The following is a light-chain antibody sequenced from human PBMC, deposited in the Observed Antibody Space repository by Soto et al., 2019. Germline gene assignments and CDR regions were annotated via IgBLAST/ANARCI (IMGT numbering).Light chain of an antibody. CDR3: QQLNSYPP. CDR1: QGISSY. J-gene: IGKJ4*01. CDR2: AAS. V-gene: IGKV1-9*01. Sequence: DIQLTQSPSFLSASVGDRVTITCRASQGISSYLAWYQQKPGKAPKLLIYAASTLQSGVPSRFIGSGSGTEFTLTISSLQPEDFATYYCQQLNSYPPFGGGTKVEIK.